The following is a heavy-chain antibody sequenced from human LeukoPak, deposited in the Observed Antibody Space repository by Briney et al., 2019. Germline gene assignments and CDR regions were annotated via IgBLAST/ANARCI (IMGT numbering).Heavy chain of an antibody. CDR1: GYTLTELS. J-gene: IGHJ6*02. CDR3: ATSQNTVVAMYYGMDV. V-gene: IGHV1-24*01. CDR2: FDPEDGET. Sequence: ASVKVSCKVSGYTLTELSMHWVRQAPGKGLEWMGGFDPEDGETIYAQKFQGRVTMTEDTSTDTAYMELSSLRSEDTAVYYCATSQNTVVAMYYGMDVWGQGTTVTVSS. D-gene: IGHD3-22*01.